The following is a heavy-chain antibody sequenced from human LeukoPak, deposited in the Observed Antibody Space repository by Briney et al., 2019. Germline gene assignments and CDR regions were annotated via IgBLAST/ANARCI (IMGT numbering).Heavy chain of an antibody. CDR1: GFTFSSYG. D-gene: IGHD6-13*01. Sequence: PGGSLRLSCAASGFTFSSYGMHWVRQAPGKGLEWVAVISYDGSNKYYADSVKGRFTISRDNSKNTLYLQMNSLRAEDTAVYYCAKAGYYQQLVNYWGQGTLVTVSS. V-gene: IGHV3-30*18. CDR3: AKAGYYQQLVNY. CDR2: ISYDGSNK. J-gene: IGHJ4*02.